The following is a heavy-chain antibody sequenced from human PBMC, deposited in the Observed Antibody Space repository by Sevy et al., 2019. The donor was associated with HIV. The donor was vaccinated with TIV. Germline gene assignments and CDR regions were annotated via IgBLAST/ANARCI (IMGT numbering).Heavy chain of an antibody. CDR1: GFTFDDYA. CDR2: ISWNSGSI. J-gene: IGHJ4*02. V-gene: IGHV3-9*01. D-gene: IGHD6-19*01. CDR3: AKDRFSSGWYYFDY. Sequence: SLKISCAASGFTFDDYAMHWVRQAPGKGLEWVLGISWNSGSIGYADSVKGRFTISRDNAKNSLYLQMNSLRAEDTALYYCAKDRFSSGWYYFDYWGQGTLVTVSS.